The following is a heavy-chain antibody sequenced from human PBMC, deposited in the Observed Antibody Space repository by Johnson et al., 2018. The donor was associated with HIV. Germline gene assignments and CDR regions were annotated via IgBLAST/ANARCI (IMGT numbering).Heavy chain of an antibody. Sequence: QVQLVESGGGVVQPGRSLRLSCAASGFTFSSYAMHWVRQAPGKGLEWEAVISYDGSNKYYADSVKGRFTISRDNDKNSLYLQMNSLRAEDTAVYYCARGRWLHLGAFDIWGQGTMVTVSS. D-gene: IGHD5-24*01. J-gene: IGHJ3*02. V-gene: IGHV3-30*04. CDR2: ISYDGSNK. CDR3: ARGRWLHLGAFDI. CDR1: GFTFSSYA.